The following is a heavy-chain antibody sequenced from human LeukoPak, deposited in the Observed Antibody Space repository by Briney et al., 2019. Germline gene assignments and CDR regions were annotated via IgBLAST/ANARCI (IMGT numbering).Heavy chain of an antibody. CDR3: VEGGAPSYYDGSGDAYFDY. V-gene: IGHV3-30-3*02. CDR1: GFTFGSYA. J-gene: IGHJ4*02. CDR2: ISYDGSNK. Sequence: GGSLRLSCAASGFTFGSYAMHWVRQAPGKGLEWVAVISYDGSNKYYADSVKGRFTVSRDNSKNTLYLQMNSLRAEDTAVYFCVEGGAPSYYDGSGDAYFDYWGQGTLVTVSS. D-gene: IGHD3-22*01.